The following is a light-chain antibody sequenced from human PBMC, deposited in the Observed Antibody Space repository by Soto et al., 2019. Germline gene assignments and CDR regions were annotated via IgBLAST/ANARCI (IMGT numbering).Light chain of an antibody. Sequence: EIVLSQSPAILSLSPGDRATLSCRASQTVSSFLAWYQQKPGQAPRLLIYDTSNRATGVPARFSASGSGTDFTLTISSLEPEDFALYFCQHRYNWPPTFGQGTKLEIK. CDR1: QTVSSF. CDR3: QHRYNWPPT. CDR2: DTS. J-gene: IGKJ2*01. V-gene: IGKV3-11*01.